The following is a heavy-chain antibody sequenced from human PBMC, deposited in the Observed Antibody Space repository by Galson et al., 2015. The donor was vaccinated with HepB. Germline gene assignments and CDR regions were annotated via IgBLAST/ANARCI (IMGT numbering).Heavy chain of an antibody. D-gene: IGHD2-15*01. J-gene: IGHJ4*02. Sequence: SLRLSCAASGFTFSNYAMTWVRQAPGKRLEWLSAISGDSVYTFYADSVKGRFTISRDNSKNTLFLQMNSLRAEDTAVFYCAKNFATGVACYDYWGQGALVTVSS. V-gene: IGHV3-23*01. CDR1: GFTFSNYA. CDR3: AKNFATGVACYDY. CDR2: ISGDSVYT.